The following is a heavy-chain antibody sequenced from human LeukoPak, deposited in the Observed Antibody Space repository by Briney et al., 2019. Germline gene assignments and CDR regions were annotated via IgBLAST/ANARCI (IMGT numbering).Heavy chain of an antibody. J-gene: IGHJ4*02. CDR1: GGSISSYY. V-gene: IGHV4-59*08. Sequence: PSETLSLTCTVAGGSISSYYWSWIRQPPGKGLEWIGYIYYSGSTNYNPSLKSQVTISVDTSKNLFSLKLSSMTAADTAVYYCAASDIVATLPVDYWGQGTLVTVSS. D-gene: IGHD5-12*01. CDR2: IYYSGST. CDR3: AASDIVATLPVDY.